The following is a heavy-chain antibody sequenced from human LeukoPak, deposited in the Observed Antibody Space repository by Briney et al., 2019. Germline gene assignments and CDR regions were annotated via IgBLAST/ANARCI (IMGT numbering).Heavy chain of an antibody. D-gene: IGHD6-13*01. CDR1: GYTCTSYG. V-gene: IGHV1-18*01. Sequence: ASVKVSCKASGYTCTSYGISWVRQAPGQGLEWMGWISAYNGNTNNAQKLQGRVTMTTDTSTSTAYMELRSLRSDDTAVYYCARVYKYSSSWYFDYWGQGTLVTVSS. CDR3: ARVYKYSSSWYFDY. J-gene: IGHJ4*02. CDR2: ISAYNGNT.